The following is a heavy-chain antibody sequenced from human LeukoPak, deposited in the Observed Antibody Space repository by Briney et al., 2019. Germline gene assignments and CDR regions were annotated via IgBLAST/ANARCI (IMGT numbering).Heavy chain of an antibody. V-gene: IGHV1-46*01. Sequence: ASVKVSCKASGYTFTSYYMHWVRQAPGQGLEWMGIINPSGGTTRHAQRFQGRVTMTRDTSTSTVYMELSSLRSEDTAVYYCAKSPDVAGTGRFDYWGQGTLVSVSS. J-gene: IGHJ4*02. CDR2: INPSGGTT. CDR3: AKSPDVAGTGRFDY. D-gene: IGHD6-19*01. CDR1: GYTFTSYY.